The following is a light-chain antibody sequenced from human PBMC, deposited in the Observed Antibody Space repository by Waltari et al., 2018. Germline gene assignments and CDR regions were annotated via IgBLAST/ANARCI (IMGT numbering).Light chain of an antibody. Sequence: EIVLTQSPGTLSLSPVERATLSCRASQSVSSSYLSWYQQKPGQAPRLLIYGASNRATGIPDRFSGSESGTDFTLTISRLEPEDFAVYYCQQYGSSPMTFGQGTKVEIK. CDR3: QQYGSSPMT. CDR2: GAS. J-gene: IGKJ1*01. V-gene: IGKV3-20*01. CDR1: QSVSSSY.